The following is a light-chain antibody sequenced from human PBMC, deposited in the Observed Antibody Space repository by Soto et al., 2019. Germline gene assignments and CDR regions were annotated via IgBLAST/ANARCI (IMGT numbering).Light chain of an antibody. J-gene: IGKJ4*01. Sequence: MQLTQSPWSLSASVGDRVTITRRARQDIAIYLAWYQQKKGEAPKLLIYAASTLYGGVPSRFSGSGYGTDFDLTISSLQAEDFATYYCQQLRMYPSTFGGGTKVDIK. CDR1: QDIAIY. CDR2: AAS. CDR3: QQLRMYPST. V-gene: IGKV1-9*01.